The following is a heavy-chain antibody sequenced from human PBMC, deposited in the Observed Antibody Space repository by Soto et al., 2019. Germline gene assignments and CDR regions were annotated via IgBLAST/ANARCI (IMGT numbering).Heavy chain of an antibody. CDR1: GGTFSSYA. J-gene: IGHJ6*02. CDR2: IIPIFGTA. D-gene: IGHD3-10*01. Sequence: SVKVSCKASGGTFSSYAISWVRQAPGQGLEWMGGIIPIFGTANYAQKFQGRVTITADESTSTAYMELSSLRSEDTAVYYCARAPGSGSYPSYYYYGMDVWGQGTTVTVYS. CDR3: ARAPGSGSYPSYYYYGMDV. V-gene: IGHV1-69*13.